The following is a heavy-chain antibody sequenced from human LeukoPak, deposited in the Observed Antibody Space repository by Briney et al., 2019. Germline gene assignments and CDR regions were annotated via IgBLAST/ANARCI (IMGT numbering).Heavy chain of an antibody. CDR3: GRDRGTSTGTIDY. D-gene: IGHD1-14*01. CDR1: GFTFDDYA. CDR2: IRWDGGRS. V-gene: IGHV3-43D*03. J-gene: IGHJ4*02. Sequence: GGSLRLSCAASGFTFDDYAIHWVRQGPGKGLEWVSLIRWDGGRSYYADSVKGRFTISRDNTKNSLYLQMNSLRTEDTALYYCGRDRGTSTGTIDYWGQGTLVTVSS.